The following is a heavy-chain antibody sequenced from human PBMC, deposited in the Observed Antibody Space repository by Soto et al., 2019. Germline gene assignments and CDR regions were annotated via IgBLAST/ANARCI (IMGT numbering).Heavy chain of an antibody. V-gene: IGHV3-23*01. CDR3: ARKVLGSTSRPDWWYFDH. CDR1: GFTFINYA. D-gene: IGHD2-2*01. CDR2: ISGGGDRT. J-gene: IGHJ2*01. Sequence: EVQLLESGGGLVQPGGSLRLSCVGSGFTFINYAMNWVRQTPGKGLEWVSTISGGGDRTFDADTVKGRFTISRDNSKYTVNLQMNSLRADDTPVYYCARKVLGSTSRPDWWYFDHWGRGTLVTVSS.